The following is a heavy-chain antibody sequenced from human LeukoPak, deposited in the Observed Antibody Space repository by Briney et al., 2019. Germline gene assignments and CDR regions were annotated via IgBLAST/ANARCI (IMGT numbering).Heavy chain of an antibody. D-gene: IGHD3-10*01. V-gene: IGHV1-8*01. J-gene: IGHJ3*02. CDR3: ARAGITMVRGVIEGDAFGI. Sequence: ASVKVSCKASGYTFTSYDINWVRQATGRGLEWMGWMKPNSGNTGYAQKFQGRVTMTRNTSISTAYMELSSLRSEDTAVYYCARAGITMVRGVIEGDAFGIWGQGTMVTVSS. CDR1: GYTFTSYD. CDR2: MKPNSGNT.